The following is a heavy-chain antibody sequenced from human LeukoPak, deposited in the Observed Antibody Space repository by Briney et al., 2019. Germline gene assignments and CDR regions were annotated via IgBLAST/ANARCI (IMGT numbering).Heavy chain of an antibody. D-gene: IGHD2-2*01. CDR2: ISSSSTYI. V-gene: IGHV3-21*01. CDR3: ARAYCSSTRCSYYFDS. Sequence: PGGSLRLSCAAYGFTFDSYGMNWVRQAPGKGLEWISSISSSSTYIYYADSVKGRFTISRDNAKNSLYLQMNSLRAEDTAVYYCARAYCSSTRCSYYFDSWGQGTLVTVSS. J-gene: IGHJ4*02. CDR1: GFTFDSYG.